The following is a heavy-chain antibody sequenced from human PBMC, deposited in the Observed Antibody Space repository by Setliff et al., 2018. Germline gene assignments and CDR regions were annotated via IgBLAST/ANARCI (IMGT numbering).Heavy chain of an antibody. J-gene: IGHJ4*02. CDR2: ISASGASK. D-gene: IGHD3-10*01. Sequence: PGGSLRLSCAASGFSFSDLYISWIRQAPGKGLEWVSYISASGASKYYTDSVKGRFTISRDNGKNSLSLQMDNLRAEDTAVYYCARDGYYGSGIYYPLAFWGQGTLVTVSS. CDR1: GFSFSDLY. CDR3: ARDGYYGSGIYYPLAF. V-gene: IGHV3-11*01.